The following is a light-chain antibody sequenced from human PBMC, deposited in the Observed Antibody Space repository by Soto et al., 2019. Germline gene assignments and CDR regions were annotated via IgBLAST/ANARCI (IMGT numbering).Light chain of an antibody. Sequence: QLVLTQPASVSGSPGQSITISCTGTSSDVGGYNYVSWYQQHPGKAPKLMIYEVSNRPSGVSNRFSGSKSGNTASLTISGLQAEDEADYYCSSYTSSSTLGVFGTGTKVTVL. V-gene: IGLV2-14*01. CDR3: SSYTSSSTLGV. CDR1: SSDVGGYNY. J-gene: IGLJ1*01. CDR2: EVS.